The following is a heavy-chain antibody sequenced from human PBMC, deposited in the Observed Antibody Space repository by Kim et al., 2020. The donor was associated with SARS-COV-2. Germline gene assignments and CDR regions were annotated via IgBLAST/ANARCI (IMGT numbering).Heavy chain of an antibody. D-gene: IGHD4-17*01. CDR3: ARRPFYGGNSRFFDY. V-gene: IGHV4-34*01. J-gene: IGHJ4*02. CDR2: INHSGST. Sequence: SETLSLTCAVYGGSFSGYYWSWIRQPPGKGLEWIGEINHSGSTNYNPSLKSRVTISVDTSKNQFSLKLSSVTAADTAVYYCARRPFYGGNSRFFDYWGQGTLVTVSS. CDR1: GGSFSGYY.